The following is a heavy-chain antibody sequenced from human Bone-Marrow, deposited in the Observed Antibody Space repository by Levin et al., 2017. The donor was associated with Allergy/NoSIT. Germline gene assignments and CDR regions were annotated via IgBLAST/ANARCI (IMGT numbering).Heavy chain of an antibody. Sequence: AASVKVSCKASGYSFTGHYMHWVRQAPGQGLEWMGWINPDSGDTKYAQKFQGRVTLTTDTSISTAYMEVSRLRSDDTAVYFCARVAHGMGVYFDNWGQGTLVTVSS. J-gene: IGHJ4*02. CDR3: ARVAHGMGVYFDN. CDR1: GYSFTGHY. D-gene: IGHD2-8*02. CDR2: INPDSGDT. V-gene: IGHV1-2*02.